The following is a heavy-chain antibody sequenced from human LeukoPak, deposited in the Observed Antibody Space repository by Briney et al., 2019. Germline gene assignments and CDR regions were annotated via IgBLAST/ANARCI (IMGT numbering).Heavy chain of an antibody. Sequence: SETLSLTCTVSGGSISSYYWSWIRQPAGKGLEWIGRIYTSGSTSGSTNYNPSLKSRVTMSVDTSTNQFSLKLRSVTAADTAVYYCASTPRSTGSSYFDYWGQGALVTVSS. V-gene: IGHV4-4*07. D-gene: IGHD1-14*01. CDR3: ASTPRSTGSSYFDY. J-gene: IGHJ4*02. CDR2: IYTSGSTSGST. CDR1: GGSISSYY.